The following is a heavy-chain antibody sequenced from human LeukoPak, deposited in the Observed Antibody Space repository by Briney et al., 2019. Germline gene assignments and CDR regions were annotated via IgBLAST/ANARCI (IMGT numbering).Heavy chain of an antibody. Sequence: GASVTVSCKASGYTFTSYYMHWVRQAPGQGLEWMGILDPSGGSTSCAQKFQGRVTMTRDTSTSTVYMDLSSLTSEDTGVYYCAREGVAITASGRGAFDIWGQGAMVTVSS. D-gene: IGHD5-12*01. CDR2: LDPSGGST. CDR3: AREGVAITASGRGAFDI. CDR1: GYTFTSYY. V-gene: IGHV1-46*01. J-gene: IGHJ3*02.